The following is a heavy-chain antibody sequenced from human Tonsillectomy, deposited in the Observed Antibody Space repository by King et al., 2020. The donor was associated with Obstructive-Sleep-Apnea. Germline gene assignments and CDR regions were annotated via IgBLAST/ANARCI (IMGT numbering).Heavy chain of an antibody. CDR3: ARGVQYYSDSSDYYFDY. V-gene: IGHV3-7*03. J-gene: IGHJ4*02. CDR2: LKKDGSER. D-gene: IGHD3-22*01. Sequence: VQLVESGGGLVQPGGSLRLSCTVSGFTFSNYWMNWVRQAPGKGLEWVANLKKDGSERYYVDSVKGRFTISSDNAKNSFYLQMKSLKAEDTAVYYCARGVQYYSDSSDYYFDYWGLGTLVTVSS. CDR1: GFTFSNYW.